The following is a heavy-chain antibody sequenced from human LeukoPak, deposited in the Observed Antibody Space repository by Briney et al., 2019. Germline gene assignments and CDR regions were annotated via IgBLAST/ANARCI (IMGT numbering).Heavy chain of an antibody. D-gene: IGHD4-17*01. CDR3: ARQIIDYGDYGDFDY. Sequence: GESLKISCKGSGYSFTSYWIGWVRQMPGKGLEWMGIIYPGDSDTRYSPSSQGQVTISADKSISTAYLQWSSLKASDTAMYYCARQIIDYGDYGDFDYWGQGTLVTVSS. J-gene: IGHJ4*02. V-gene: IGHV5-51*01. CDR1: GYSFTSYW. CDR2: IYPGDSDT.